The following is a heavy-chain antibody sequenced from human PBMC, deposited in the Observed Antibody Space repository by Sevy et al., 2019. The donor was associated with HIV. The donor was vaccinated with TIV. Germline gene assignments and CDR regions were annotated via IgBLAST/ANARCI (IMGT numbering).Heavy chain of an antibody. D-gene: IGHD1-1*01. CDR1: GFAFSRNW. J-gene: IGHJ4*02. Sequence: GGSLRLSCAASGFAFSRNWMHWVRQAPGKGLVWVSRVNSDGTITHYADSVKGRFTISRDNAKNTLSLQMSSLRAEDTAVYFCAREGNWNLDFWDQGTLVTVSS. V-gene: IGHV3-74*01. CDR2: VNSDGTIT. CDR3: AREGNWNLDF.